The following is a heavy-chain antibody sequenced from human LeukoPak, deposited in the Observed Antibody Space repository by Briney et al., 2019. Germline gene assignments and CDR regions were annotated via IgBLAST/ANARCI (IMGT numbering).Heavy chain of an antibody. CDR1: DGSISSYY. CDR3: ARAPPITMVWYFDL. CDR2: IYYSGST. Sequence: SETLSLTCTVSDGSISSYYWSWIRQPPGKGLEWIGYIYYSGSTNYNPSLKSRVTISVDTSKNQFSLKLSSVTAADTAVYYCARAPPITMVWYFDLWGRGTLVTVSS. J-gene: IGHJ2*01. D-gene: IGHD3-10*01. V-gene: IGHV4-59*01.